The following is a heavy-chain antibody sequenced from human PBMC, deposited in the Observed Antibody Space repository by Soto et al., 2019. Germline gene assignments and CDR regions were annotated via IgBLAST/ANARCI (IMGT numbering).Heavy chain of an antibody. CDR1: GFTFSSYW. V-gene: IGHV3-74*01. J-gene: IGHJ4*02. CDR3: ARAPTSISGYDPRPIGY. CDR2: IKSDGSST. Sequence: EVQLVESGGGLVQPGGSLRLSCAASGFTFSSYWMHWVRQAPGKGLVWVSRIKSDGSSTSYADSVKGRFTISRDNAKNTLNLQMNSLRAEDTAVYYCARAPTSISGYDPRPIGYWGQGTLVTVSS. D-gene: IGHD5-12*01.